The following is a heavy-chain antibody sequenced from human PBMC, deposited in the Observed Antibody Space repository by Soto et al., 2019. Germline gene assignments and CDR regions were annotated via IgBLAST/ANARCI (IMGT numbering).Heavy chain of an antibody. CDR2: IIPVFRSA. J-gene: IGHJ6*02. Sequence: ASVKVSCKASGGTFNKFAFSWVRQAPGQGFEWMGGIIPVFRSANYAQRFRGRITITADEYTSTVYLYLQMNSLRAEDTALYYCAKDMGDYGMDVWGQGTTVTVSS. CDR3: AKDMGDYGMDV. D-gene: IGHD3-16*01. CDR1: GGTFNKFA. V-gene: IGHV1-69*13.